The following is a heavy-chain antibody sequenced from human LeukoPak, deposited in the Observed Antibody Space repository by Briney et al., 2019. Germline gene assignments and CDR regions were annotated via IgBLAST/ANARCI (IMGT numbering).Heavy chain of an antibody. V-gene: IGHV3-21*01. CDR3: ARDSLISYDSSGYYYPGAFDI. D-gene: IGHD3-22*01. CDR1: AFNFSTFR. CDR2: INNKKSYI. J-gene: IGHJ3*02. Sequence: WGALRLSFSTSAFNFSTFRTNWVRQASGKGLGWGSSINNKKSYISYADSVKGRFTISTDNAKNSLYLQMNSLRPEDTAVYYCARDSLISYDSSGYYYPGAFDIWGQGTMVSVSS.